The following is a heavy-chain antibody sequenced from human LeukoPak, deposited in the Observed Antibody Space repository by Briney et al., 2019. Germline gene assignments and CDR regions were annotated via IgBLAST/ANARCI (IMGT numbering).Heavy chain of an antibody. CDR1: GFTFSSYG. J-gene: IGHJ4*02. CDR2: IWYDGSNK. V-gene: IGHV3-33*06. Sequence: GGSLRLSCAASGFTFSSYGMHWVRQAPGKGLEWVAVIWYDGSNKYYADSVKGRFTISRDNSKNTLYLQMNSLRVEDTAVYYCAKTTNYYDSSGYSYYFDYWGQGTLVTVSS. CDR3: AKTTNYYDSSGYSYYFDY. D-gene: IGHD3-22*01.